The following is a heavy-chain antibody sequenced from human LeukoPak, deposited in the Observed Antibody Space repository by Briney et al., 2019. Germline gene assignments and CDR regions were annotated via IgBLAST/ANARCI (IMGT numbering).Heavy chain of an antibody. J-gene: IGHJ4*02. Sequence: MSSETLSLTCTVSGGSISSGGYYWSWIRQHPGKGLEWIGYIYYSGSTYYNPSLKSRVTISVDTSKNQFSLKLSSVTAADTAVYYCARLEAAAPPDYWGQGTLVTVSS. CDR2: IYYSGST. CDR1: GGSISSGGYY. V-gene: IGHV4-31*03. CDR3: ARLEAAAPPDY. D-gene: IGHD6-13*01.